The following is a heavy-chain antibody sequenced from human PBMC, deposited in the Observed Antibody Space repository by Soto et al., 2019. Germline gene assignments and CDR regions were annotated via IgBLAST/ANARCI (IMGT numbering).Heavy chain of an antibody. V-gene: IGHV1-18*04. D-gene: IGHD1-1*01. CDR1: GYTFTSYG. J-gene: IGHJ4*02. CDR2: ISAYNGNT. Sequence: ASVKVSCKASGYTFTSYGISWVRQAPGQGLELMGWISAYNGNTKYERKFQGRVTMTTDTSTSTAYMELTSLRSDDTAVYYCARDHVGRRWYLDSWGQGTLVTVSS. CDR3: ARDHVGRRWYLDS.